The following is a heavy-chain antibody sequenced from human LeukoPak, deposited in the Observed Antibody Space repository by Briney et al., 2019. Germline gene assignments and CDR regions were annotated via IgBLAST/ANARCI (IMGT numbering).Heavy chain of an antibody. CDR1: EFTFSSYS. V-gene: IGHV3-21*04. CDR3: AKCIASGSYSFRFDY. D-gene: IGHD3-10*01. CDR2: ISGSSSYI. Sequence: GGSLRLSCAASEFTFSSYSMNWVRQAPGKGLEWVSSISGSSSYIYYADSVKGRFTISRDNAKNSLYLEMDSLSAEDTALYYCAKCIASGSYSFRFDYWGQGTLVTVSS. J-gene: IGHJ4*02.